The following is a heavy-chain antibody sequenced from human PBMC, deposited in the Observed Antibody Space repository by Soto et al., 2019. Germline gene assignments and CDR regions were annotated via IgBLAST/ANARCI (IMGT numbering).Heavy chain of an antibody. Sequence: EVQLVESGGGLVQPGGSLRLSCAASGFSFSSYWMHWVRQAPGEGLVWVSRINSDGSTRSYADSVKGRFTNSRDNAKNTLFLQMNSLRAEDTAVYYCARVAYGAYHFDSWGQGTLVT. V-gene: IGHV3-74*01. CDR3: ARVAYGAYHFDS. CDR1: GFSFSSYW. J-gene: IGHJ4*02. D-gene: IGHD2-21*01. CDR2: INSDGSTR.